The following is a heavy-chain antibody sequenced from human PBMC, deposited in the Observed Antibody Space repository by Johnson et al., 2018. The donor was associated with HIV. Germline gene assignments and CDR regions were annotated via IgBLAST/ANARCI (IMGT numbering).Heavy chain of an antibody. J-gene: IGHJ3*02. D-gene: IGHD3-16*02. CDR2: ISYDGSNK. CDR3: ARPPAYLYKAAFSI. V-gene: IGHV3-11*01. Sequence: QMQLVESGGGLVKPGGSLRLSCAASGFTFSDYYMSWIRQAPGKGLEWVAVISYDGSNKYYTDSVKGRFTISRDNAKNSLYLQMNSLRAEDTAVYYCARPPAYLYKAAFSIWGQGTVVTVSS. CDR1: GFTFSDYY.